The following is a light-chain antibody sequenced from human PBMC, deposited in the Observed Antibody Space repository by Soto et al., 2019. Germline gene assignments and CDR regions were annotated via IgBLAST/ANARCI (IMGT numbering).Light chain of an antibody. V-gene: IGKV3-20*01. J-gene: IGKJ2*01. Sequence: ESVLTQSPGTLSLSPGERVTLSCRVSESVTANYLAWYQLKAGQAPRLLIYGASTRASGISDRFSGSGSGTDFTLTISRLETEDFSVYYCQKYGREPYTFGQGPGWNSN. CDR1: ESVTANY. CDR2: GAS. CDR3: QKYGREPYT.